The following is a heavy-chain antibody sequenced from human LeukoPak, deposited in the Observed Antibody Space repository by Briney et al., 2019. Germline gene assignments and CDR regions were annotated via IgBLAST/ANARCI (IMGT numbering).Heavy chain of an antibody. J-gene: IGHJ3*01. D-gene: IGHD2-8*01. Sequence: PGGSLRLSCAASGFTFNTYWMHWVRQAPGKGLVWVSRINSDGSSTSYADSVKGRFTISRDNAKNTLYLQMNSLRAEDTAVYYCARVQGHPPNGLDVWGQGTMVTVSS. CDR3: ARVQGHPPNGLDV. V-gene: IGHV3-74*01. CDR1: GFTFNTYW. CDR2: INSDGSST.